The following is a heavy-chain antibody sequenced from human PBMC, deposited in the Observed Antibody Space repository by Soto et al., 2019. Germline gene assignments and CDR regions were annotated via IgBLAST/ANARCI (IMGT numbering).Heavy chain of an antibody. CDR1: GFTFSGYS. V-gene: IGHV3-23*01. D-gene: IGHD3-10*01. Sequence: EVQLLDSGGGLVQAGGVLRLSCAGSGFTFSGYSLTLGRPAPGEGLEGGSAISGGGDATFYADSVKGRFTISRDNSKNTLYLQMNTLRAEDTAVYYCARKVSGSTGRPDLWYFDLWGRGTLVTVSS. J-gene: IGHJ2*01. CDR3: ARKVSGSTGRPDLWYFDL. CDR2: ISGGGDAT.